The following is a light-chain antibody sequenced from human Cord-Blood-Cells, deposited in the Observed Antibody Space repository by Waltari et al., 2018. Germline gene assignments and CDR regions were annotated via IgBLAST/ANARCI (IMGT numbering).Light chain of an antibody. CDR3: QQRSNWPPL. J-gene: IGKJ3*01. Sequence: EIVLTQSPATLSLSPVEGAPLSCRASQSVSSYLAWYQQKPGQAPRLLIYDASNRATGIPARFSGSGSGTDFTLTISSLEPEDFAVYYCQQRSNWPPLFGPGTKVDIK. CDR1: QSVSSY. V-gene: IGKV3-11*01. CDR2: DAS.